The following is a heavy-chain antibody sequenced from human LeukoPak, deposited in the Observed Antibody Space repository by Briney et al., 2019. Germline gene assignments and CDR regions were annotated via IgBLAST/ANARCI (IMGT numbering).Heavy chain of an antibody. CDR3: ARDSRMIVVVIGSEAFDI. CDR2: IGGSGDNR. D-gene: IGHD3-22*01. V-gene: IGHV3-23*01. CDR1: GFTFRSSS. Sequence: GGSLRLSCTASGFTFRSSSFNWVRQVQGKGLEWVSAIGGSGDNRYYADSAKGRFTISRDNSKNTLYLEMNSLRAEDTAVYYCARDSRMIVVVIGSEAFDIWGQGTMVTVSS. J-gene: IGHJ3*02.